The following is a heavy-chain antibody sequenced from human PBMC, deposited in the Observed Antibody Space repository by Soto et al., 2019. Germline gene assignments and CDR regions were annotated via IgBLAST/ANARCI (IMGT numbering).Heavy chain of an antibody. Sequence: QVQLQESGPGLVKPSETLSLTCTVSGGSISSYYWSWIRQPPGKGLEWIGYIYYSGSTNYNPSLKSRVTISVDTSKNQFSLKLSYVTAADTAVYYCATHYDSSGYHDAFDIWGQGKMVTVSS. D-gene: IGHD3-22*01. J-gene: IGHJ3*02. CDR1: GGSISSYY. V-gene: IGHV4-59*08. CDR3: ATHYDSSGYHDAFDI. CDR2: IYYSGST.